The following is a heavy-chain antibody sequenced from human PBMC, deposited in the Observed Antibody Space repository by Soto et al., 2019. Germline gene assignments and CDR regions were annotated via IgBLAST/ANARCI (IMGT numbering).Heavy chain of an antibody. Sequence: QIQLVESGGDVVQPGRSPRLSCAASGFNFGFFGMHWVRQAPGKGLEWVAFISGDGINTHYADSVRGRFTLSRDYSKKTMYLQMDTLREDGTALYYCARGNLSFDFDSWGQGTLVTVSS. CDR3: ARGNLSFDFDS. CDR2: ISGDGINT. J-gene: IGHJ4*02. D-gene: IGHD3-10*01. CDR1: GFNFGFFG. V-gene: IGHV3-30*03.